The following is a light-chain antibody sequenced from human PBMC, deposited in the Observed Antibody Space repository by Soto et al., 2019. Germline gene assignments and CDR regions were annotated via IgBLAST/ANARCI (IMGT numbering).Light chain of an antibody. Sequence: QSVLTQPASVSGSPGQSITISCTGTSSDVGGYNYVSWYQLLPGKAPKLILFEVSMRPSGVSYRFSGSKSGNTASLTISGLQAEDEADYFCSSYAISTAYLFGTGTKLTVL. V-gene: IGLV2-14*01. CDR3: SSYAISTAYL. CDR1: SSDVGGYNY. CDR2: EVS. J-gene: IGLJ1*01.